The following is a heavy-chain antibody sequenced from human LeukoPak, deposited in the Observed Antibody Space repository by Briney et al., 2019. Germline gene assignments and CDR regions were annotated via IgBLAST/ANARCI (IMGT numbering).Heavy chain of an antibody. CDR2: ISAYNVNT. CDR3: ASSVILTGYYTDYYYGMDV. D-gene: IGHD3-9*01. CDR1: GYTFTSYG. Sequence: GASVKVSCKAAGYTFTSYGISWVRQAPGQGLEWMGGISAYNVNTNYAQKLQGRVTMTTDTSTSTAYMELRSLRSDDTAVYYCASSVILTGYYTDYYYGMDVWGKGTTVTVSS. V-gene: IGHV1-18*04. J-gene: IGHJ6*04.